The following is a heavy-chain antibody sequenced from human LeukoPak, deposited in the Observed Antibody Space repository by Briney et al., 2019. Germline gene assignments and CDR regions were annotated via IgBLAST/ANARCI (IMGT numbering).Heavy chain of an antibody. CDR1: GYTFTSYA. D-gene: IGHD1-26*01. V-gene: IGHV1-18*01. CDR3: EWSQWELLNTVH. CDR2: ISAYNGNT. J-gene: IGHJ4*02. Sequence: GASVKVSCKASGYTFTSYAITWVRQAPGQGLEWMGWISAYNGNTNYAQNLQGRVTITADESTSTAYMELSSLSSEDTAVYLCEWSQWELLNTVHGGQEPLIPASS.